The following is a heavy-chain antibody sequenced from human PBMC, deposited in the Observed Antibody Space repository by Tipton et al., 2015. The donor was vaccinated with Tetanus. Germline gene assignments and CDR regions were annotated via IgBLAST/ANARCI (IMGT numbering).Heavy chain of an antibody. D-gene: IGHD5-24*01. CDR1: GDSVSSGSYY. CDR3: ARTTRRWRHPGF. Sequence: LSLTCSVSGDSVSSGSYYWTWIRQPPGKGLEWIAYIFSSGRTQHNPSLKSRVTISVDTAKNQFSLQLRSVTAADTAVYYCARTTRRWRHPGFWGPGTLVTVSS. CDR2: IFSSGRT. V-gene: IGHV4-61*01. J-gene: IGHJ4*02.